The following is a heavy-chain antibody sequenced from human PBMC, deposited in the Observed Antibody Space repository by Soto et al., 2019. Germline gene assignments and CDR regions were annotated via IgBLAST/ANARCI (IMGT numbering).Heavy chain of an antibody. V-gene: IGHV4-59*11. CDR1: GFTFSSHS. Sequence: PGGSLRLSCSASGFTFSSHSMNWVRQAPGKGLEWLGYIYYSGGTNYNPSLKSRVTISLDKSKSQFSLRLISVTAADTAVYYCTREQSDDNYFDPWGQGTLVTVSS. D-gene: IGHD6-19*01. CDR2: IYYSGGT. J-gene: IGHJ5*02. CDR3: TREQSDDNYFDP.